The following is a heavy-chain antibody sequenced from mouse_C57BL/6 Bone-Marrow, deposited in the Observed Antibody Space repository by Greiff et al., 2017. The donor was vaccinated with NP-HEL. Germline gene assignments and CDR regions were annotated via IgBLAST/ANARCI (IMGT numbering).Heavy chain of an antibody. V-gene: IGHV1-52*01. CDR2: IDPSDSET. Sequence: QVQLKQPGAELVRPGSSVKLSCKASGYTFTSYWMHWVKQRPIQGLEWIGNIDPSDSETHYNQKFKDKATLTVDKSSSTAYMQLSSLTSEDSAVYYCARSLYDGYYRFAYWGQGTLVTVSA. CDR1: GYTFTSYW. CDR3: ARSLYDGYYRFAY. D-gene: IGHD2-3*01. J-gene: IGHJ3*01.